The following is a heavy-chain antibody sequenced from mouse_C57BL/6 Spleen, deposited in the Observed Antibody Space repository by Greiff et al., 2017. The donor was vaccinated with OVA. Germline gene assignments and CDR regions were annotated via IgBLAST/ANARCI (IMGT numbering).Heavy chain of an antibody. J-gene: IGHJ3*01. CDR3: WRGDGYPFAY. V-gene: IGHV1-82*01. D-gene: IGHD2-3*01. CDR2: IYPGDGDT. CDR1: GYAFSSSW. Sequence: VQLQQSGPELVKPGASVKISCKASGYAFSSSWMNWVKQRPGKGLEWIGRIYPGDGDTNYNGKFKGKATLTADKSSSTAYMQLSNLTSEDSAVYFCWRGDGYPFAYWGQGTLVTVSA.